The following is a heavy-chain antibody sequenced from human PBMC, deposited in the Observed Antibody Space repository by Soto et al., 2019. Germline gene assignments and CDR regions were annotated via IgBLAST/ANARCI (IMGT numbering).Heavy chain of an antibody. CDR2: VSYDGSNK. CDR1: GFAFNRFA. D-gene: IGHD2-15*01. Sequence: QVQLVESGGGVVQSGRSLRLSCAASGFAFNRFAMEWVLQAPGKGLEWVAAVSYDGSNKYYADSVKGRGSISRDNTGNTVDLQMNSLRPEDSCVYYCAKDSPIYGVGGSCYSDTWGQGTLVTVSS. CDR3: AKDSPIYGVGGSCYSDT. V-gene: IGHV3-30*18. J-gene: IGHJ5*02.